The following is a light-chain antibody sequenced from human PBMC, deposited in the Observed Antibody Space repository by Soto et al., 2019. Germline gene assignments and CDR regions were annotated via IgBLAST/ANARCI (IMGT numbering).Light chain of an antibody. Sequence: DMQVTNAPSSVRGSIGDRVTLTCRASQCMCSWLDWYQQKPGKAPKILIYAASRLQSGVPSRFSGSGSVTEITLTNNSRQPYHFACCYSHQIYRAPRTCGGGTKGDI. J-gene: IGKJ4*02. CDR2: AAS. V-gene: IGKV1-12*01. CDR3: HQIYRAPRT. CDR1: QCMCSW.